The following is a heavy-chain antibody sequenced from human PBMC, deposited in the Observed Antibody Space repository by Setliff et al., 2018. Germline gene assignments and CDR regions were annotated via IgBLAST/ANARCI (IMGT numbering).Heavy chain of an antibody. CDR1: GYSISSGYY. V-gene: IGHV4-38-2*01. J-gene: IGHJ4*02. CDR3: ARHGLQFLEWLSAFDY. D-gene: IGHD3-3*01. Sequence: PSETLSLTCAVSGYSISSGYYWGWIRQPPGKGLEWIGNIYHSGSTYYNPSLKSRVTISVDTSKNQFSLKLTSVTAADTAVYYCARHGLQFLEWLSAFDYWGQGTLVTV. CDR2: IYHSGST.